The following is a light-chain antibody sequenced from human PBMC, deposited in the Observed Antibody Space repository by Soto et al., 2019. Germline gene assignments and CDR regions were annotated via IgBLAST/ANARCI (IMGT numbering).Light chain of an antibody. J-gene: IGKJ4*01. Sequence: AIQLTQSPSSLSASVGDRVTITCRASQGFSSALAWYQQKPGKTPKLLIYDASNLESGVPSRFSGSGSGTDFTLTISCLQPEDFATYYCLQFYTYPLTFGGGTKVEVK. CDR1: QGFSSA. CDR2: DAS. CDR3: LQFYTYPLT. V-gene: IGKV1-13*02.